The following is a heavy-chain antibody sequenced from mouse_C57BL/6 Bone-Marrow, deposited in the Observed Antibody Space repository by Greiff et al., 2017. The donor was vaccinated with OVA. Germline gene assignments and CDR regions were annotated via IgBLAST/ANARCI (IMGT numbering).Heavy chain of an antibody. Sequence: VQLVESGAELVKPGASVKMSCKASGYTFTSYWITWVKQRPGQGLEWIGDIYPGSGSTNYNEKFKSKATLTVDTSSSTAYMQLSSLTSEDSAVYYCARNWETFAYWGQGTLVTVSA. V-gene: IGHV1-55*01. CDR1: GYTFTSYW. J-gene: IGHJ3*01. CDR2: IYPGSGST. D-gene: IGHD4-1*01. CDR3: ARNWETFAY.